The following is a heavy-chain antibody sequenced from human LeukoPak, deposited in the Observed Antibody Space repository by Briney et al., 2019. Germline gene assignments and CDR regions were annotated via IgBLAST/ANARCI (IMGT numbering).Heavy chain of an antibody. CDR3: ARDQMGSSGWYVAYYFDY. CDR2: IYHSGST. V-gene: IGHV4-39*07. D-gene: IGHD6-19*01. J-gene: IGHJ4*02. CDR1: GGSISSGSYY. Sequence: SETLSLTCTVSGGSISSGSYYWGWIRQPPGKGLEWIGSIYHSGSTYYNPSLKSRVTISVDTSKNQFSLKLSSVTAADTAVYYCARDQMGSSGWYVAYYFDYWGQGTLVTVSS.